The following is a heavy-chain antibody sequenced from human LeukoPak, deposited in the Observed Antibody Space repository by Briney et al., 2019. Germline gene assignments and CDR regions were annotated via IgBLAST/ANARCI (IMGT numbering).Heavy chain of an antibody. V-gene: IGHV4-34*12. CDR2: ILHSGST. CDR3: ARGGYSYGYDDDFDY. CDR1: GDSFSSYY. Sequence: SETLSLTCAVYGDSFSSYYWSWIRQPPGRGLEWIGDILHSGSTNYNPSLKSRVSISVDTSKRQFSLELSSVTAADTAVYYCARGGYSYGYDDDFDYWGQGTLVTVSS. D-gene: IGHD5-18*01. J-gene: IGHJ4*02.